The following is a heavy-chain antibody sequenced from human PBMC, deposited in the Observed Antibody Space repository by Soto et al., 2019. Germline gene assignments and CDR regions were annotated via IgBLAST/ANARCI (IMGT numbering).Heavy chain of an antibody. J-gene: IGHJ6*03. V-gene: IGHV1-18*01. Sequence: ASVKVSCKASGYTFTSYGISWVRQAPGQGLEWMGWISAYNGNTNYAQKLQGRVTMTTDTSTSTAYMELRSLGSDDTAVYYCARCPLRGPYHYYYYMDVWGKGTTVTVSS. CDR3: ARCPLRGPYHYYYYMDV. CDR1: GYTFTSYG. D-gene: IGHD3-10*01. CDR2: ISAYNGNT.